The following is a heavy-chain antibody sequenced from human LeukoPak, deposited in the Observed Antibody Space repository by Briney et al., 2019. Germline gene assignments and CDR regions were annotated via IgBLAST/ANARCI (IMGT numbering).Heavy chain of an antibody. V-gene: IGHV4-59*01. D-gene: IGHD2/OR15-2a*01. CDR3: ARTFFTETWFDP. CDR2: IDYSGSI. Sequence: SETLSLTCSVSGGSINSYYWSWIRQPPGKGLEWIGYIDYSGSIKYNPSLKSRVTMSVDTSKNQFSLKLSSVTAADTAVYYCARTFFTETWFDPWGQGTLVTVSS. CDR1: GGSINSYY. J-gene: IGHJ5*02.